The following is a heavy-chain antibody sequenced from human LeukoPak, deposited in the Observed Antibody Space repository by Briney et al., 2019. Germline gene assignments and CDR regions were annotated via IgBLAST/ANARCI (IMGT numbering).Heavy chain of an antibody. D-gene: IGHD3-10*01. CDR1: GFTFSTYA. Sequence: GGSLRLSCAASGFTFSTYAMSWVRLAPGKGLEWVSGISGSGGSTYYADSVKGRFTSSSSNSNNTLYVQMNSLRVEDTAVDYCAKSGGLSGSGRLAMDVWGQGTTVTVSS. CDR3: AKSGGLSGSGRLAMDV. CDR2: ISGSGGST. J-gene: IGHJ6*02. V-gene: IGHV3-23*01.